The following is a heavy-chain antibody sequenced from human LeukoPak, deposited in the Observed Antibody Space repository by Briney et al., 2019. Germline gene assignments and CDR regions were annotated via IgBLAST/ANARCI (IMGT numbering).Heavy chain of an antibody. CDR1: GGTFSDYA. V-gene: IGHV1-2*02. D-gene: IGHD2-15*01. J-gene: IGHJ6*02. CDR2: INPNTGAT. CDR3: ASVGVVADYGLDV. Sequence: ASVKVSCKASGGTFSDYAVSWVRQAPGQGLERMGWINPNTGATTYAQRFQGRVTLTRDTSTSTAYMDLSRLRPDDTAVYYCASVGVVADYGLDVWGQGTTVTVSS.